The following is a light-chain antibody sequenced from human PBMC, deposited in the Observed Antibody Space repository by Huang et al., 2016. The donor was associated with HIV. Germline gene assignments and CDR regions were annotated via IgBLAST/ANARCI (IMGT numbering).Light chain of an antibody. Sequence: EIVLTQSPATLSLSPGERATLSCGASQRVSSSSFAWYQQKPGLAPRLLFYDASSRATGIPDKFSGSGSGTDFTLTISRLEPEDFAVYYCQQYGSSPITFGQGTRLEMK. CDR2: DAS. V-gene: IGKV3D-20*01. CDR3: QQYGSSPIT. J-gene: IGKJ5*01. CDR1: QRVSSSS.